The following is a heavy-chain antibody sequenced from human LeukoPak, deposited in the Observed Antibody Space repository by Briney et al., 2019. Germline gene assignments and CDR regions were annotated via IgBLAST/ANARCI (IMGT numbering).Heavy chain of an antibody. CDR1: GFTFSNYA. J-gene: IGHJ4*02. V-gene: IGHV3-23*01. D-gene: IGHD6-19*01. CDR2: ISGGGGST. CDR3: AKGSGDSSGWFQLFDY. Sequence: GGSLRLSCAASGFTFSNYAMSWVRQAPGKVLEWVSAISGGGGSTYYADSVKGRFTISRDNSKNTLYLQMNSLRAEDTAVYYCAKGSGDSSGWFQLFDYWGQGTLVTVSS.